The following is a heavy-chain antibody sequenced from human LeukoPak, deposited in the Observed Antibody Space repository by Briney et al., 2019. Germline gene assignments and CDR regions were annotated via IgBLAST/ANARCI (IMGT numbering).Heavy chain of an antibody. V-gene: IGHV3-7*01. CDR3: ARDQNDFWSGYYRRGGGIHFDY. CDR2: IKQDGSEK. J-gene: IGHJ4*02. Sequence: ETLSLTCAVYGGSFSGYYWSWIRQPPGKGLEWVANIKQDGSEKYYVDSVKGRFTISRDNAKNSLYLQMNSLRAEDTAVYYCARDQNDFWSGYYRRGGGIHFDYWGQGTLVTVSS. D-gene: IGHD3-3*01. CDR1: GGSFSGYY.